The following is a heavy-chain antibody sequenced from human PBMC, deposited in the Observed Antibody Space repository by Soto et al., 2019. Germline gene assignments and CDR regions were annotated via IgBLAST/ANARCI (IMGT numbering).Heavy chain of an antibody. CDR3: AKVREDIVLLVALDY. CDR1: GFTFSDYG. Sequence: GGSLRLSCAASGFTFSDYGMHWVRQAPGKGLEWVAVMSYDGSNKYYADSVKGRFTISRDNSKNTLYLQMNRLRDEDTAVYYCAKVREDIVLLVALDYWGQGTQVTVSS. V-gene: IGHV3-30*18. CDR2: MSYDGSNK. D-gene: IGHD2-8*01. J-gene: IGHJ4*02.